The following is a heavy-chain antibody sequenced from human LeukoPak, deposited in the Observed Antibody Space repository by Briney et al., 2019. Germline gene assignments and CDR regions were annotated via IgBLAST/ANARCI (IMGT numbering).Heavy chain of an antibody. CDR2: IYYSGST. V-gene: IGHV4-59*01. D-gene: IGHD3-22*01. J-gene: IGHJ3*02. CDR1: GGSISSYY. Sequence: PSETLSLTCTVSGGSISSYYWSWIRQPPGKGLEWIGYIYYSGSTNYNPSLKSRVTISVDTSKNQFSLKLSSVTAADTAVYYCARDLYYYDSSGYLVGDAFDIWGQGTMVTVSS. CDR3: ARDLYYYDSSGYLVGDAFDI.